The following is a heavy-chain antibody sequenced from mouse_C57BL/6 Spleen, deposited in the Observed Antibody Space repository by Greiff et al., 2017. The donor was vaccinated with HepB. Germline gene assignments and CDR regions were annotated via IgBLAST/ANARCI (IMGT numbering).Heavy chain of an antibody. CDR1: GYTFTSYG. V-gene: IGHV1-81*01. J-gene: IGHJ1*03. Sequence: QVQLKESGAELARPGASVKLSCKASGYTFTSYGISWVKQSTGQGLEWIGEIYPRSGNTYYNEKFKGKATLTADKSSSTAYMELRSLTSEDSAVYFCARADGTEGYFDVWGTGTTVTVSS. CDR2: IYPRSGNT. D-gene: IGHD2-1*01. CDR3: ARADGTEGYFDV.